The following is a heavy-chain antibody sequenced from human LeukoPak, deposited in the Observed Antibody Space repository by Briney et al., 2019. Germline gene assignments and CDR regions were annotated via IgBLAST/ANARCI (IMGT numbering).Heavy chain of an antibody. V-gene: IGHV4-59*08. Sequence: SSETLSLTCTVSGGSISSYYWSWTRQPPGKGLEWIGYIYYSGSTNYNPSLKSRVTISVDTSKNQFSLKLSSVTAADTAVYYCATTISSSWYAEYFQHWGQGTLVTVSS. CDR3: ATTISSSWYAEYFQH. CDR1: GGSISSYY. D-gene: IGHD6-13*01. J-gene: IGHJ1*01. CDR2: IYYSGST.